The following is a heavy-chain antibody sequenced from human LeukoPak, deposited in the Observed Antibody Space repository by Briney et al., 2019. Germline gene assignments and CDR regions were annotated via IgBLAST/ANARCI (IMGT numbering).Heavy chain of an antibody. Sequence: PSETLSLTCAVYGGSFSGYYWSWIRQPPGKGLEWIGEINHSGSTNYNPSLKSRVTISVDTSKNQFSLKLSSVTAADTAVYYCARPPTQSDYMDVWGKGTTVTVSS. CDR2: INHSGST. CDR1: GGSFSGYY. J-gene: IGHJ6*03. V-gene: IGHV4-34*01. CDR3: ARPPTQSDYMDV.